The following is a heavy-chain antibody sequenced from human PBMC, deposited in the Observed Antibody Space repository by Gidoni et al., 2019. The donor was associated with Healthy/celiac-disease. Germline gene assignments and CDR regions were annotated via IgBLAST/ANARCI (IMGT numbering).Heavy chain of an antibody. CDR3: ARDQDYYGSGKFDYYGMDV. CDR1: VVSISSGGYY. D-gene: IGHD3-10*01. Sequence: QVQLQESGPGLVKPSQTLSLTCTFSVVSISSGGYYWSWIRQHPGKGLEWIGYIYYSGSTYYNPSLKSRVTISVDTSKNQFSLKLSSVTAADTAVYYCARDQDYYGSGKFDYYGMDVWGQGTTVTVSS. CDR2: IYYSGST. V-gene: IGHV4-31*03. J-gene: IGHJ6*02.